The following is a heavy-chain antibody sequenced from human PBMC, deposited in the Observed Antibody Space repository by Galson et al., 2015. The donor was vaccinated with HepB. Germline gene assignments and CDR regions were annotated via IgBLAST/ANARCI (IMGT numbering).Heavy chain of an antibody. Sequence: SLRLSCAASGFTFSNYAMHWVRQAPGKGLEWVALISYDETKKYYADSVKGRFTISRDNSKNTLFLQMHSLRVHDTAVYYCARDAADENWFDPWGQGTLVTVSS. CDR1: GFTFSNYA. CDR3: ARDAADENWFDP. V-gene: IGHV3-30-3*01. D-gene: IGHD6-13*01. CDR2: ISYDETKK. J-gene: IGHJ5*02.